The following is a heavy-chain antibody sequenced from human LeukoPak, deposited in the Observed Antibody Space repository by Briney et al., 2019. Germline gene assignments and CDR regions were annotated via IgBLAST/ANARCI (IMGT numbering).Heavy chain of an antibody. CDR3: AKDTFSSSWYWGMFDY. CDR2: ISGSGGST. D-gene: IGHD6-13*01. Sequence: GGSLRLSCAASGFTFSSYAMSWVRQAPGKGLEWVPAISGSGGSTYYADSVKGRFTISRDNSKNTLYLQMNSLRAKDTAVYYCAKDTFSSSWYWGMFDYWGQGTLVTVSS. J-gene: IGHJ4*02. CDR1: GFTFSSYA. V-gene: IGHV3-23*01.